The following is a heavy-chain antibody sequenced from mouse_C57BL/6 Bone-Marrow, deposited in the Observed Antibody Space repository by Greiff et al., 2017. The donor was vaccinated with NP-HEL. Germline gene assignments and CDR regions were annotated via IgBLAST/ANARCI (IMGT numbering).Heavy chain of an antibody. Sequence: DVHLVESGGGLVKPGGSLKLSCAASGFTFSDYGMHWVRQAPEKGLEWVAYISSGSSTIYYADTVKGRFTISRDNAKNTLFLQMTSLRSEDTAMYYCAVGPGFAYWGQGTLVTVSA. CDR1: GFTFSDYG. V-gene: IGHV5-17*01. D-gene: IGHD4-1*01. CDR2: ISSGSSTI. CDR3: AVGPGFAY. J-gene: IGHJ3*01.